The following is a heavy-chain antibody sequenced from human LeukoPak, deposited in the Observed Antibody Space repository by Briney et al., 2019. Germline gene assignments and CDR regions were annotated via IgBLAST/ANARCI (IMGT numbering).Heavy chain of an antibody. D-gene: IGHD3-22*01. V-gene: IGHV1-2*06. J-gene: IGHJ4*02. CDR1: GYTFTDYY. Sequence: RASVKVSCKTSGYTFTDYYMHWVRQAPGQGLEWMGRINPNSGGTSYAQRFRGGVTMTRDTSISTAYMELSRLRSDDTAVYYCARGLNYSDSSGYPTGVCYWGQGTLVTASS. CDR2: INPNSGGT. CDR3: ARGLNYSDSSGYPTGVCY.